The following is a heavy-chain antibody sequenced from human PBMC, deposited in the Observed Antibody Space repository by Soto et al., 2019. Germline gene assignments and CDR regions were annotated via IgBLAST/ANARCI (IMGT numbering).Heavy chain of an antibody. CDR2: IYHSGST. Sequence: SQPLSLPCAVSGYSISSNHYWGWIRQPPGKGPEWIGSIYHSGSTYYNPSLKSRVTISIDTSKNQFSLRLTSVTAADTAVYYCASRDPGTSVDYWGQGTLVTVSS. V-gene: IGHV4-38-2*01. CDR1: GYSISSNHY. J-gene: IGHJ4*02. D-gene: IGHD1-7*01. CDR3: ASRDPGTSVDY.